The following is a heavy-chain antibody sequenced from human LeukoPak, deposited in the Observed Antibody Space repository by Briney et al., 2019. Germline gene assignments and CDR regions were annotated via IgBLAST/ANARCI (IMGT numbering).Heavy chain of an antibody. Sequence: ASVKVSCKASGYTFTGYYMHWVRQAPGQGLEWMGWISAYNGNTNYAQKLQGRVTMTRDTSISTAYMELSRLRSDDTAVYYCARDVGGWFDPWGQGTLVTVSS. CDR2: ISAYNGNT. CDR1: GYTFTGYY. CDR3: ARDVGGWFDP. D-gene: IGHD3-16*01. V-gene: IGHV1-2*02. J-gene: IGHJ5*02.